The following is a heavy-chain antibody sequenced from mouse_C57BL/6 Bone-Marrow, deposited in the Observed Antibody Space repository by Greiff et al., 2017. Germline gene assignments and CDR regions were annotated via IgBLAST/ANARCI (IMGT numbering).Heavy chain of an antibody. V-gene: IGHV1-69*01. CDR1: GYTFTSYW. J-gene: IGHJ1*03. D-gene: IGHD1-1*01. Sequence: VQLQQPGAELVMPGASVKLSCKASGYTFTSYWMHWVKQRPGQGLEWIGEIDPSDSYTNYNQKFKGKSTLTVDKSSSTAYMQLSSLTSEDSAVYYCAREGYYGSSYWYFDVWGTGTTVTVSS. CDR3: AREGYYGSSYWYFDV. CDR2: IDPSDSYT.